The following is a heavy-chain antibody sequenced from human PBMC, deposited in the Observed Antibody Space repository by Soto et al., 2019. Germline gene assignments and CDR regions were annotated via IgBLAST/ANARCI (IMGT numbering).Heavy chain of an antibody. Sequence: SETLSLTCTVSGASVTSGSYYWSWIRQPPGKGLEWIGYIYYSGSTNSNPSLKSRVTISVDTSKNQFSLRLSSVTAADTAVYYCARSSAYSGSPFDHWGQGTLVTVSS. J-gene: IGHJ4*02. V-gene: IGHV4-61*01. CDR2: IYYSGST. CDR1: GASVTSGSYY. D-gene: IGHD1-26*01. CDR3: ARSSAYSGSPFDH.